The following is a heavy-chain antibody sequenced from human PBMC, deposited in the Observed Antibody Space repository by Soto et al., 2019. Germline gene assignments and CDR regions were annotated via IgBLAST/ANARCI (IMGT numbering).Heavy chain of an antibody. CDR2: MYNTGST. D-gene: IGHD2-21*01. V-gene: IGHV4-59*01. CDR3: ARDLWGYCGTDGDPLDV. Sequence: PSETLSLTCTVSGGSISRYYWSWIRQPPGKGLEWIGYMYNTGSTVYNPSFKSRVTISVDTSKNQFSLKLNSVTAADTAVYYCARDLWGYCGTDGDPLDVWGQGTTVT. J-gene: IGHJ6*02. CDR1: GGSISRYY.